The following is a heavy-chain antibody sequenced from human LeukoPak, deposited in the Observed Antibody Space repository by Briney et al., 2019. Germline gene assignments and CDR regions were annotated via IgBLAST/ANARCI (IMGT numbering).Heavy chain of an antibody. J-gene: IGHJ4*02. CDR1: GYTFTNFG. D-gene: IGHD3-9*01. CDR3: AREVLTHGRSDY. CDR2: ISAYNGNT. V-gene: IGHV1-18*01. Sequence: ASVKVSCKASGYTFTNFGISWVRQAPGQGLEWMGWISAYNGNTNYAQRLQGRVTMTTDTSTSTAYMELRSLRSDDTAVYYCAREVLTHGRSDYWGQGTLVTVSS.